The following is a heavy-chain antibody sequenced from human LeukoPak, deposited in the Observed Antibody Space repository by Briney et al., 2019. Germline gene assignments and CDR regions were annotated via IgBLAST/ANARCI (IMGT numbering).Heavy chain of an antibody. CDR1: GYTFTGYY. CDR2: INPNSGGT. D-gene: IGHD1-26*01. V-gene: IGHV1-2*02. J-gene: IGHJ3*02. CDR3: ARDPGVGATTNAFDI. Sequence: ASVKVSCKASGYTFTGYYMRWVRQAPGQGLEWMGRINPNSGGTNYAQKFQGRVTMTRDTSISTAYMELSRLRSDDTAVYYCARDPGVGATTNAFDIWGQGTMVTVSS.